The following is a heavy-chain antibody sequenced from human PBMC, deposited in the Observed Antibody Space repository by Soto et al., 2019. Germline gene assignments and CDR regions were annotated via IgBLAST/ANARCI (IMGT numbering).Heavy chain of an antibody. CDR3: AGGDYAFWSGPGGGMDV. CDR2: IIPIFGTA. Sequence: QVQLVQSGAEVKKPGSSVKVSCKASGGTFSSYAISWVRQAPGQGLEWMGGIIPIFGTANYAQKFQGRVTITADDSTSTAYMELSSVRAEDTAVHYCAGGDYAFWSGPGGGMDVWGHGSTVSASS. CDR1: GGTFSSYA. V-gene: IGHV1-69*12. D-gene: IGHD3-3*01. J-gene: IGHJ6*02.